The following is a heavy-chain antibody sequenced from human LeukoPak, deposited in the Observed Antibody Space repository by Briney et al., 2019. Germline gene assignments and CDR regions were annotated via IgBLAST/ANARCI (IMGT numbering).Heavy chain of an antibody. CDR2: ISAGSGST. CDR3: AIHESSIPY. CDR1: GLTFSNYA. D-gene: IGHD1-26*01. Sequence: GGSLRLSCAASGLTFSNYAMTWVRQAAGNGVEWVSGISAGSGSTYYADSVKGRFTISRDNSKNTLYLQMSSLRAEDTAIYYCAIHESSIPYWGQGTLVTVSS. J-gene: IGHJ4*02. V-gene: IGHV3-23*01.